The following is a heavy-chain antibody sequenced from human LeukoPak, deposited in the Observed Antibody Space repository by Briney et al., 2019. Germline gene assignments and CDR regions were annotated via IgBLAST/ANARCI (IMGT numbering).Heavy chain of an antibody. CDR3: ARESGYYLGSSAFDI. Sequence: PGRSLRLSCAASGFTFSSYAMHWVRQAPGKGLEWVSYISSSSSTIYYADSVKGRFTISRDNAKNSLYLQMNSLRAEDTAVYYCARESGYYLGSSAFDIWGQGTMVTVSS. CDR2: ISSSSSTI. J-gene: IGHJ3*02. CDR1: GFTFSSYA. D-gene: IGHD3-22*01. V-gene: IGHV3-48*01.